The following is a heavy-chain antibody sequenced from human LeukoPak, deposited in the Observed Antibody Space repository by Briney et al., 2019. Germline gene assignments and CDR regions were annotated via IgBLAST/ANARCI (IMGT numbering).Heavy chain of an antibody. V-gene: IGHV4-59*01. D-gene: IGHD6-13*01. CDR3: ARDKGSSSSWSATSFDY. CDR2: IYYSGST. J-gene: IGHJ4*02. CDR1: GGSISSYY. Sequence: SETLSLTCTVSGGSISSYYWSWIWKPPGRGLEWIGYIYYSGSTNYNPSLKSRVTISVDTSKNQFSLKLSSVTAADTAVYYCARDKGSSSSWSATSFDYWGQGTLVTVSS.